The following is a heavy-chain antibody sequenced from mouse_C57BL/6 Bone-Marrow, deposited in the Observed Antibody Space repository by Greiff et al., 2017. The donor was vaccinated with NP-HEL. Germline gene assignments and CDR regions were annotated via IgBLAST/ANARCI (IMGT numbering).Heavy chain of an antibody. Sequence: EVQLQQSGPELVKPGASVKISCKASGYSFTDYNMNWVKQSNGKSLEWIGVINPNYGTTSYNQKFKGKATLTVDQSSSTAYMQLSSLTSEDSAVYYCARSGYGSSDWYFDVWGTGTTVTVSS. J-gene: IGHJ1*03. CDR1: GYSFTDYN. D-gene: IGHD1-1*01. V-gene: IGHV1-39*01. CDR2: INPNYGTT. CDR3: ARSGYGSSDWYFDV.